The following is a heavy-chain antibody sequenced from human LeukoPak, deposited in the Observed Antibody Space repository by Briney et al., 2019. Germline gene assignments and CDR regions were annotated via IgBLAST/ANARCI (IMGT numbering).Heavy chain of an antibody. CDR2: VSNDGRDK. CDR1: GYTFTDYY. J-gene: IGHJ4*02. D-gene: IGHD1-14*01. V-gene: IGHV3-30*01. CDR3: ARDRNSPAKYYFDY. Sequence: SCKASGYTFTDYYMHWVRQAPGKGLEWVAVVSNDGRDKHYADSVKGRFTISRDNSENTLYLQINTLRAEDTAVYYCARDRNSPAKYYFDYWGQGTLVTVSS.